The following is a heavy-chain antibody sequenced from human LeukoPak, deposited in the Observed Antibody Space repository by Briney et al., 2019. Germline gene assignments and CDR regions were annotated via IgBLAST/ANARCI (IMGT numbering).Heavy chain of an antibody. CDR3: AKDQALSLSSSRALDY. CDR2: ISSSGGSP. D-gene: IGHD2-2*01. V-gene: IGHV3-23*01. Sequence: GGSLRLSCVASGFTFSTYALSWARQAPGKGLEWVSAISSSGGSPYYADSVNGRFTISRDNSKNTLYLQMNSLRAEDTALYYCAKDQALSLSSSRALDYWGQGTLVTVSS. CDR1: GFTFSTYA. J-gene: IGHJ4*02.